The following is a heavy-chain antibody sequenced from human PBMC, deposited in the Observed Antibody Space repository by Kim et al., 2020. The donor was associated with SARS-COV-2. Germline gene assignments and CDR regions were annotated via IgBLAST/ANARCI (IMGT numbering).Heavy chain of an antibody. Sequence: TRYSPSFQGQVTISADKSISTAYRQWSSLKASDTAMYYCARQMDIVLDYWGQGTLVTVSS. J-gene: IGHJ4*02. CDR2: T. D-gene: IGHD2-2*03. V-gene: IGHV5-51*01. CDR3: ARQMDIVLDY.